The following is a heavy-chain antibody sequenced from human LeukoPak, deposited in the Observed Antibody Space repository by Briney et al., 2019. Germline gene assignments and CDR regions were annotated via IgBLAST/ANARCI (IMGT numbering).Heavy chain of an antibody. J-gene: IGHJ4*02. CDR2: ISSSSYI. V-gene: IGHV3-21*01. D-gene: IGHD3-3*01. CDR1: GFTFSSYS. CDR3: ARGRTLRFLEWFVFDY. Sequence: PGGSLRLSCAASGFTFSSYSMNWVRQAPGKGLEWVSSISSSSYIYYADSVKGRFTISRDNAKNSLYLQMNSLRAEDTAVYYCARGRTLRFLEWFVFDYWGQGTLVTVSS.